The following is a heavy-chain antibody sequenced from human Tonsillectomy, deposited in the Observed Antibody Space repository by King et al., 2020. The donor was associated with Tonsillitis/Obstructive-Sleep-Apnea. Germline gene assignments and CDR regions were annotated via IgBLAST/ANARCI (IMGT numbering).Heavy chain of an antibody. D-gene: IGHD5-18*01. J-gene: IGHJ6*03. CDR1: GFTLSVYS. CDR2: ISSSSTYM. Sequence: VQLVESGGGLVRPGESLRLSCVASGFTLSVYSMNWVRQAPGKGLEWVSSISSSSTYMYYADSVKGRFTISRDNAKNSLYLEMNSLRAEDTAVYYCARDGFSGSYFYDMDVWGKGTTVTVSS. CDR3: ARDGFSGSYFYDMDV. V-gene: IGHV3-21*01.